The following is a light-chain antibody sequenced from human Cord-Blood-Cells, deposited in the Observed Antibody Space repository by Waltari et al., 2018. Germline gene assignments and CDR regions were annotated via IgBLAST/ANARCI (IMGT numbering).Light chain of an antibody. CDR1: SSNLGSNT. Sequence: QSVLTQPPSASGTPGQRVTISCSGSSSNLGSNTANWYQQLPGTAPKLLIYSNHQRPSGVPDRFSGSKSGTSASLAISGLQSEDEADYYCAAWDDSLNGWVFGGGTKLTVL. CDR3: AAWDDSLNGWV. CDR2: SNH. J-gene: IGLJ3*02. V-gene: IGLV1-44*01.